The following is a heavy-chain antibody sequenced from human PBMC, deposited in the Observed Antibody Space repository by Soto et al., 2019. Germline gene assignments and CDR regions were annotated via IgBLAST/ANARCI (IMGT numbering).Heavy chain of an antibody. Sequence: PSETLSLTCTVSGGSISSGGYYWSWIRQHPGKGLEWIGYIYYSGSTYYNPSPKSRVTISVDTSKNQFSLKLSSVTAADTAAYYCARRRSHYYYGMDVWGQGTTVTVSS. CDR2: IYYSGST. CDR3: ARRRSHYYYGMDV. CDR1: GGSISSGGYY. V-gene: IGHV4-31*03. J-gene: IGHJ6*02.